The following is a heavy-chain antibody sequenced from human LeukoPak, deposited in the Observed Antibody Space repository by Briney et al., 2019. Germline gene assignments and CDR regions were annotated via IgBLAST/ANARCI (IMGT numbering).Heavy chain of an antibody. CDR1: GFTFSSYW. Sequence: PGGSLRLSCAASGFTFSSYWMSWVRQAPGKGLDWVANIKQDGSGKYYVDSVKGRFTISRDNAKNSLYLQMNSLRAEDTAVYYCAREARYGDYFEHWGQGTLVTVSS. CDR2: IKQDGSGK. D-gene: IGHD3-10*01. CDR3: AREARYGDYFEH. J-gene: IGHJ4*02. V-gene: IGHV3-7*01.